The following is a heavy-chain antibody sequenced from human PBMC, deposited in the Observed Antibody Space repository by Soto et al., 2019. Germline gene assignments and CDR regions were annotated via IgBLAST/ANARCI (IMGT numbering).Heavy chain of an antibody. V-gene: IGHV4-34*01. CDR2: INHSGST. J-gene: IGHJ6*02. CDR3: ARGGNCSSISCPLGHYYGMDV. Sequence: QVQLQQWGAGLLKPSETLSLSCAVYGASFSGYYWSWIRQPPGKGMEWIGEINHSGSTNYNPSLKRRVTISLDTSKNQFSLKLSSVTAADTAVYFCARGGNCSSISCPLGHYYGMDVWGQGTTVTVSS. D-gene: IGHD2-2*01. CDR1: GASFSGYY.